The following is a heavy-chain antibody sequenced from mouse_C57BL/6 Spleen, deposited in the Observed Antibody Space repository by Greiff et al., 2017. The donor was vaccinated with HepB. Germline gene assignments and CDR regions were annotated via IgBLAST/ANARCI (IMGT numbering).Heavy chain of an antibody. V-gene: IGHV1-64*01. Sequence: QVQLQQPGAELVKPGASVKLSCKASGYTFTTYWMHWVKQRPGQGLEWIGMIHPNSGSTNYNEKFKSKATLTVDKSSSTAYMQLSSLTSEDSAVYYCARGRGDVAWYFDVWGAGTTVTVSS. CDR3: ARGRGDVAWYFDV. D-gene: IGHD3-3*01. CDR1: GYTFTTYW. J-gene: IGHJ1*01. CDR2: IHPNSGST.